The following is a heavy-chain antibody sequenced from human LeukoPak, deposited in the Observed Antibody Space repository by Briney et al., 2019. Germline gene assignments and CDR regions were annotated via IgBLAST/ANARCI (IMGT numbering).Heavy chain of an antibody. CDR1: GFTFSSYS. V-gene: IGHV3-48*01. CDR3: ARDRAQVYCSSTSCYYGSFDY. D-gene: IGHD2-2*01. J-gene: IGHJ4*02. CDR2: ISSSSSTI. Sequence: GGSLRLSCAASGFTFSSYSMNWVRQAPGKGLEWVSYISSSSSTIYYADSVKGRFTISRDNAKNSLYLQMNSLRAEDTAVYYCARDRAQVYCSSTSCYYGSFDYWGQGTLVTVSS.